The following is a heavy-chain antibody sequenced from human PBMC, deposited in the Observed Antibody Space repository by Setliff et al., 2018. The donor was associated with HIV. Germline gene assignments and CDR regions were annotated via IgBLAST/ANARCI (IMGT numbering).Heavy chain of an antibody. CDR2: FYTSGST. CDR1: GGSFTTYY. Sequence: SETLSLTCTVSGGSFTTYYWSWLRQPPGKELEWIGYFYTSGSTYYNPSLKSRVTISIDTSKNQFSLQLTSVTAADTAVYYCVNPSGAMGDFDSWGQGTLVTVSS. CDR3: VNPSGAMGDFDS. D-gene: IGHD3-16*01. V-gene: IGHV4-4*08. J-gene: IGHJ4*02.